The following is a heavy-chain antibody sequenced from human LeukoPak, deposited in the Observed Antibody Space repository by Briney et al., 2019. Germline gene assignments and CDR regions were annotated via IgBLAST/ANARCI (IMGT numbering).Heavy chain of an antibody. D-gene: IGHD3-22*01. V-gene: IGHV3-30-3*01. CDR3: ARDSFALIVVGIFDY. Sequence: GRSLRLSCAASGFTFSSYAMHWVRQAPGKGLEWLAVISYDGSNKYYADSVKGRFTISRDNSKNTLYLQTNSLRAEDTAVYYCARDSFALIVVGIFDYWGQGTLVTVSS. J-gene: IGHJ4*02. CDR2: ISYDGSNK. CDR1: GFTFSSYA.